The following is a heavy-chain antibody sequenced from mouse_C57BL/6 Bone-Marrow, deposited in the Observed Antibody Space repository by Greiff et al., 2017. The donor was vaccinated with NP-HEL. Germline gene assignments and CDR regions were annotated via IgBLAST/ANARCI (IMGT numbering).Heavy chain of an antibody. CDR1: GYTFTSYW. J-gene: IGHJ3*01. CDR3: AREGRITTVDWFAY. D-gene: IGHD1-1*01. CDR2: IDPSDSYT. Sequence: QVQLKQPGAELVMPGASVKLSCKASGYTFTSYWMHWVKQRPGQGLEWIGEIDPSDSYTNYNQKFKGKSTLTVDKSSSTAYMQLSSLTSDDSAVYYCAREGRITTVDWFAYWGQGTLVTVSA. V-gene: IGHV1-69*01.